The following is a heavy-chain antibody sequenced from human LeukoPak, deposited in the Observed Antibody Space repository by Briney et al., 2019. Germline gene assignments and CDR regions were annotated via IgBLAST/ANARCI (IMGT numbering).Heavy chain of an antibody. J-gene: IGHJ2*01. CDR2: IYPGDSET. CDR3: ARPSGTEMVTYWYFDL. V-gene: IGHV5-51*01. D-gene: IGHD5-24*01. CDR1: GYSFTSYW. Sequence: GESLQISCKGSGYSFTSYWIGWVRQMPGKGLEWVGLIYPGDSETRYSPSFQGQVTISADKSISTAYLQWSSLKASDTAMYYCARPSGTEMVTYWYFDLWGRGTLVTVSS.